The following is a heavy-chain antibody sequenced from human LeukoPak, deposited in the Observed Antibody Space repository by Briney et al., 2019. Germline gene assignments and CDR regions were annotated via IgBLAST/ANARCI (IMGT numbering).Heavy chain of an antibody. V-gene: IGHV6-1*01. J-gene: IGHJ4*02. CDR2: TYYRSKWYN. D-gene: IGHD6-19*01. CDR1: GGSVSSNSAA. CDR3: ARDEWLVRGGGFDY. Sequence: PSQTLSLTCAISGGSVSSNSAAWNWIRQSPSRGLEWLGRTYYRSKWYNDYAVSVKSRITINPDTSKNQFSLQLNSVTPEDTAVYYCARDEWLVRGGGFDYWGQGTLVTVSS.